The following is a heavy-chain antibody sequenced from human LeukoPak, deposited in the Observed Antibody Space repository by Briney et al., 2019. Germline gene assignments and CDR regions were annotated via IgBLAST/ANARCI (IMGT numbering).Heavy chain of an antibody. J-gene: IGHJ4*02. V-gene: IGHV3-23*01. D-gene: IGHD2-2*01. CDR2: ISGSGGST. CDR1: GFTFSSYA. CDR3: AAPGVPAATYYFDY. Sequence: GVSLRLSCAASGFTFSSYAINWVRQAPGKGLEWVSIISGSGGSTYYADSVKGRFTISRDNSKNTLYLQMNSLRAEDTAVYYCAAPGVPAATYYFDYWGQGTLVSVSS.